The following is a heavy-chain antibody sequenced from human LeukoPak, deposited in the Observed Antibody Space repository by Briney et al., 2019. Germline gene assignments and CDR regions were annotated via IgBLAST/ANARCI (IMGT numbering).Heavy chain of an antibody. Sequence: PGESLKISCKGSGYSFTSYWIGWVRQMPGKGLEWMGIIYPGDSDTRYSPSFQGQVTISADKSISTAYLQWSSLKASDTAVYYCARHPPDYYDSSDRGYFDYWGQGTLVTVSS. CDR3: ARHPPDYYDSSDRGYFDY. J-gene: IGHJ4*02. D-gene: IGHD3-22*01. V-gene: IGHV5-51*01. CDR1: GYSFTSYW. CDR2: IYPGDSDT.